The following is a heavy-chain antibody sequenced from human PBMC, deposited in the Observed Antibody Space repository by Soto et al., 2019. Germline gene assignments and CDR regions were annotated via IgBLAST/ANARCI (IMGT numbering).Heavy chain of an antibody. Sequence: QVQLVQSGAEVKKPGSSVKVSCRASGGTFSSYAISWVRQAPGQGLEWMGGIIPIFGTANYAQKFQGRVTITADEATSTAYMELRSLRSDDTAVYYCARARYYDILTGYYVWYFDLWGRGTLVTVSS. D-gene: IGHD3-9*01. J-gene: IGHJ2*01. V-gene: IGHV1-69*01. CDR1: GGTFSSYA. CDR2: IIPIFGTA. CDR3: ARARYYDILTGYYVWYFDL.